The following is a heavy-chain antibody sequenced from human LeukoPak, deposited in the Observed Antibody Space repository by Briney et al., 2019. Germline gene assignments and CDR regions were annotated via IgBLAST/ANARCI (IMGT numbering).Heavy chain of an antibody. V-gene: IGHV3-33*06. J-gene: IGHJ6*02. CDR2: IWYDGSNK. CDR1: GFTLSSYG. D-gene: IGHD3-10*01. Sequence: PGRSLRLSCAASGFTLSSYGMHWVRQAPGKGLEWVAVIWYDGSNKYYADSVKGRFTISRDNSKNTLYLQMNSLRAEDTAVYYCAKDLLRFGDIGGYYYYGMDVWGQGTTVTVSS. CDR3: AKDLLRFGDIGGYYYYGMDV.